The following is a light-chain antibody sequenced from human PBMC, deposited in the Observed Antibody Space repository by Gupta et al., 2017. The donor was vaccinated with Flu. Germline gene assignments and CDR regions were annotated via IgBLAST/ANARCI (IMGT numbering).Light chain of an antibody. CDR3: QQSDSTPHT. V-gene: IGKV1-39*01. CDR1: QSISSY. Sequence: DTQMTQSPSSLSASVGDRVTITCRASQSISSYLNWYQQKPGKAPKLLIYAASRLQSGVPSRFSGSGSGTDFTLTISRLQPEDFATYYCQQSDSTPHTFGGGTKVEIK. J-gene: IGKJ4*01. CDR2: AAS.